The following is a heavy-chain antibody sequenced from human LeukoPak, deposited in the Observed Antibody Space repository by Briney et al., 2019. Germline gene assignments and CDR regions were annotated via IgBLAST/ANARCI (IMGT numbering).Heavy chain of an antibody. CDR1: GXTFSGYD. V-gene: IGHV3-13*05. CDR3: ARAGTGPYHYYGMDV. CDR2: IGTDGAP. Sequence: PGGSLRLSCAGSGXTFSGYDMHWVRRATGKGLEWVSAIGTDGAPYYSDSVKGRFAISRENAKSSLYLQMNSLRAGDTAVYYCARAGTGPYHYYGMDVWGQGTTVTVSS. J-gene: IGHJ6*02. D-gene: IGHD1-7*01.